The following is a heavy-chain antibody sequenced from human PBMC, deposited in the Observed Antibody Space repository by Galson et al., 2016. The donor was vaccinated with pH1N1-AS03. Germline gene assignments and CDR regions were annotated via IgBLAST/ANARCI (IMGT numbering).Heavy chain of an antibody. D-gene: IGHD3-16*01. Sequence: TLSLTCSVSGGSIRINHWSWIRQPPGKGLEWLGDIHYSGITDYNPSLKSRVAISVDTSKNQFSLRLSSVTAADTAVYYCARRFSERLGNDYHEVFDIWGQGTMVAVSS. CDR1: GGSIRINH. J-gene: IGHJ3*02. V-gene: IGHV4-59*08. CDR3: ARRFSERLGNDYHEVFDI. CDR2: IHYSGIT.